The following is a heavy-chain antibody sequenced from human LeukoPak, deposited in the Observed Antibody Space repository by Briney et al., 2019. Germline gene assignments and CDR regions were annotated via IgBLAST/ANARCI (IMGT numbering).Heavy chain of an antibody. CDR3: ARDLDGDSNS. Sequence: ASVNFSCTASGFTFTSYAISWVRQAPGQGLEWMGWISTYNGNTNYAQKLQGRVTMTTDTSTSTAYLELRSLRSDDTAVYYCARDLDGDSNSWGQGTLVTVSS. CDR1: GFTFTSYA. D-gene: IGHD4-17*01. J-gene: IGHJ5*02. CDR2: ISTYNGNT. V-gene: IGHV1-18*04.